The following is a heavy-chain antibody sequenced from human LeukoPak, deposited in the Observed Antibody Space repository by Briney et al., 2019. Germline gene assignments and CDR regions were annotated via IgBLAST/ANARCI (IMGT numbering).Heavy chain of an antibody. D-gene: IGHD6-19*01. CDR1: GGSISSYY. V-gene: IGHV4-59*08. J-gene: IGHJ4*02. Sequence: SETLSLTCTVSGGSISSYYWSWIRQPPGKGLEWIGFISYSGTTNYNPSLKSRVTISLDTSKKQFSLKLSSVSAADTAAYYCAGGDSGGWTDFDYWGQGTLVTVSS. CDR2: ISYSGTT. CDR3: AGGDSGGWTDFDY.